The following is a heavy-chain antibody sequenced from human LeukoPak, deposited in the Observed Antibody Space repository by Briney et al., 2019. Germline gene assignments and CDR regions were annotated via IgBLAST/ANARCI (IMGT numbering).Heavy chain of an antibody. CDR1: GGSINSSPYY. J-gene: IGHJ4*02. D-gene: IGHD5-12*01. V-gene: IGHV4-39*01. Sequence: SQTLSLTCTVSGGSINSSPYYWGWIRQPPGKGLEWIGNVYYSGTTYYNPSLKSRVTISVDTSKNQFSLELSSVTAADTAVYYCARRPVATITFDYWGQGTLVTVSS. CDR3: ARRPVATITFDY. CDR2: VYYSGTT.